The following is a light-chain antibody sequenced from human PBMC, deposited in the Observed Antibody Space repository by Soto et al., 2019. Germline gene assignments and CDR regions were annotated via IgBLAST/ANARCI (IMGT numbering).Light chain of an antibody. CDR2: LNSDGSH. CDR1: SGHSSYA. J-gene: IGLJ3*02. Sequence: QLVLTQSPSASASLGASVKLTCTLSSGHSSYAIAWHQQQPEKGPRYLMKLNSDGSHSKGDGIPDRFSGSSSGAERYLTIPSLQSEDEAVYYCQTWGTGIVVFGGGTKLTVL. CDR3: QTWGTGIVV. V-gene: IGLV4-69*01.